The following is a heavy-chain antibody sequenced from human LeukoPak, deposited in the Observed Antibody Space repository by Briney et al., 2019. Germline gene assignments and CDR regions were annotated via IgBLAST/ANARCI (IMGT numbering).Heavy chain of an antibody. D-gene: IGHD6-13*01. CDR1: GYSFTSYY. CDR3: VLKGYSSSWYVDY. Sequence: GESLKISCKASGYSFTSYYIGWVRQRSGKGLEWMGIIYPGDSDTRYSPSFQGQVTISADKSISTAYLQWSSLKASDTAMYYCVLKGYSSSWYVDYWGQGTLVTVSS. CDR2: IYPGDSDT. V-gene: IGHV5-51*01. J-gene: IGHJ4*02.